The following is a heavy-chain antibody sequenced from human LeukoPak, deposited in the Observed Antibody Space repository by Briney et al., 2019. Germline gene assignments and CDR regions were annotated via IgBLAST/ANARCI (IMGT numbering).Heavy chain of an antibody. CDR1: GDSISSYY. CDR2: IYYTGST. V-gene: IGHV4-59*12. J-gene: IGHJ4*02. Sequence: SETLSLTCTVSGDSISSYYWSWIRQPPGKGLEWIGYIYYTGSTNFNPSLKSRVTMSVDASKNQFSLKLSSVTAADTAVYYCARDRDSMAFDYWGQGTLVTVSS. D-gene: IGHD3-22*01. CDR3: ARDRDSMAFDY.